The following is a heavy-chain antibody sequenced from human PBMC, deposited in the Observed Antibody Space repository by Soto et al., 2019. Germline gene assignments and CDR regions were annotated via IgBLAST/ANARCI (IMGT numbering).Heavy chain of an antibody. D-gene: IGHD2-15*01. CDR2: LIPIFGTA. J-gene: IGHJ5*02. CDR3: ARVGRYCSGGSCS. V-gene: IGHV1-69*12. Sequence: QVQLVQSGAEVKKPGSSVKVSCKASGGTFSSYAISWVRQAPGQGLEWMGGLIPIFGTANYAQKFQGRVTITADESKSTAYMGVSSLRSEDTAVYYCARVGRYCSGGSCSWGQGTLVTVSS. CDR1: GGTFSSYA.